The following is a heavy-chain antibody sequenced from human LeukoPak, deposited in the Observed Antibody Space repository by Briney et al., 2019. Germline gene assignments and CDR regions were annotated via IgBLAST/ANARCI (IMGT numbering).Heavy chain of an antibody. Sequence: PSETLSLTCTVSGGSISSYYWSWIRQPPGKGLEWIGYIYYSGSTNYNPSLKSRVTISVDTSKNQFSLKLSSVTAADTAVYYCARDGYSYGIIDYWGQGTLVTVSS. CDR2: IYYSGST. V-gene: IGHV4-59*12. J-gene: IGHJ4*02. CDR3: ARDGYSYGIIDY. CDR1: GGSISSYY. D-gene: IGHD5-18*01.